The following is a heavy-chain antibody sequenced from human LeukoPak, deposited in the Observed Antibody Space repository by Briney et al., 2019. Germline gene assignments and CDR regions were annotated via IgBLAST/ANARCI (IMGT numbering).Heavy chain of an antibody. Sequence: SETLSLTCAVYGGSFSGYYWSWIRQPPGKGLEWIGEINHSGSTNYNPSLKSRVTMSVDTSKNQFSLKLSSVTAADTAVYYCARVVYSNYVWIYFDYWGQGTLVTVSS. CDR2: INHSGST. V-gene: IGHV4-34*01. D-gene: IGHD4-11*01. CDR3: ARVVYSNYVWIYFDY. CDR1: GGSFSGYY. J-gene: IGHJ4*02.